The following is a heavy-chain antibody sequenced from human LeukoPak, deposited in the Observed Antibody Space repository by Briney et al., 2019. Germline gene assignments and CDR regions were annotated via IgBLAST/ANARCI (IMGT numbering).Heavy chain of an antibody. D-gene: IGHD6-6*01. J-gene: IGHJ4*02. Sequence: ASVKVSCKASGYTFTSYYMHWVRQSPGQGLEWMGIINPSGGSTSYAQKFQGRVTMTRDMSTSTVYMELSSLRSEDTAVYYCARDDLAARSFDYWGQGTLVTVSS. CDR1: GYTFTSYY. V-gene: IGHV1-46*01. CDR3: ARDDLAARSFDY. CDR2: INPSGGST.